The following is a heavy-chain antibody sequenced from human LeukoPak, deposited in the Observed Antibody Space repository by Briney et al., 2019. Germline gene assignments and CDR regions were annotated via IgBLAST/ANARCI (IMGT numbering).Heavy chain of an antibody. Sequence: GGSLRLSCAASGFTFSSYDMSWVRQAPGKGLEWVSSITISGGSTFYADSVMGRFTISRDNYKNTLYLQMNSLSAEDTAVYYCAKRGNPAVGHHYLDIWGKGTTVSVSS. J-gene: IGHJ6*03. CDR1: GFTFSSYD. CDR2: ITISGGST. V-gene: IGHV3-23*01. D-gene: IGHD2-2*01. CDR3: AKRGNPAVGHHYLDI.